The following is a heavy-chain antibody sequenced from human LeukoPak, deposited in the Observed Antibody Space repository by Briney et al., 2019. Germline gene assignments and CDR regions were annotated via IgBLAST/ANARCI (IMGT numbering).Heavy chain of an antibody. CDR3: AKDHYWSIDY. J-gene: IGHJ4*02. CDR2: IKEDGSEK. Sequence: GGSLRLSCTASGFTFSRHWMSWVRQAPGKGLEWVAIIKEDGSEKLYVDTVKGRFTISRDNAKNSLYLQMNSLRAEDTGVYYCAKDHYWSIDYWGRGTLVTVSS. V-gene: IGHV3-7*01. CDR1: GFTFSRHW. D-gene: IGHD3-3*01.